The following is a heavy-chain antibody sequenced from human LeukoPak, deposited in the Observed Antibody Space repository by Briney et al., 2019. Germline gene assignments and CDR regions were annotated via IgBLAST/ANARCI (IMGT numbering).Heavy chain of an antibody. D-gene: IGHD5-18*01. CDR1: GFTFSSYA. CDR3: AEDTIQLWLPFDY. CDR2: ISYDGSNK. Sequence: PGGSLRLSCAASGFTFSSYAMHWVRQAPGKGLEWVAVISYDGSNKYYADSVKGRFTISRDNSKNTLYLQMNSLRAEDTAVYYCAEDTIQLWLPFDYWGQGTLVTVSS. V-gene: IGHV3-30-3*01. J-gene: IGHJ4*02.